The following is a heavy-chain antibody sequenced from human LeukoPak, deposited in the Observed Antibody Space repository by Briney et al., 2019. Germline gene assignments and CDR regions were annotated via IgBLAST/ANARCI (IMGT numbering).Heavy chain of an antibody. CDR3: AKGSFGSYYDVSGYYYPPDY. CDR2: ISYDGSNK. Sequence: GGSLRLSCAASGFTFSSYAMHWVRQAPGKGLEWVAVISYDGSNKYYADSVKGRFTISRDNSKNTLYLQMNSLRAEDTAVYYCAKGSFGSYYDVSGYYYPPDYWGQGTLVTVSS. J-gene: IGHJ4*02. V-gene: IGHV3-30*04. CDR1: GFTFSSYA. D-gene: IGHD3-22*01.